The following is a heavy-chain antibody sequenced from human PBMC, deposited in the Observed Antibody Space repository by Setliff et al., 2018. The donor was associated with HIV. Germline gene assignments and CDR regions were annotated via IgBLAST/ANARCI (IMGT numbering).Heavy chain of an antibody. V-gene: IGHV3-23*01. CDR1: GFTFSTYA. J-gene: IGHJ5*02. CDR3: ARGKYSSGWYRWFDP. CDR2: ISGSGSST. Sequence: GGSLRLSCAASGFTFSTYAMSWVRQAPGKGLEWVSAISGSGSSTYYADSVKGRFTISRDNSKNTLYLQMNSLRADDTAVYYCARGKYSSGWYRWFDPWGQGTLVTVS. D-gene: IGHD6-19*01.